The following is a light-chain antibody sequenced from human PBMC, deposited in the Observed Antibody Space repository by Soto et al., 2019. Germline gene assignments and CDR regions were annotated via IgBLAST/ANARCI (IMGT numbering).Light chain of an antibody. Sequence: IQMTHSPSSLSASVGDRVTITCRASQSISSWLAWYQQKPGKAPKILIYKESSLESGVPSRFSGSGSGTEFNLTISSLQPDDFATYYCQKYNSYPLTCGGGTKVDIK. CDR2: KES. CDR3: QKYNSYPLT. J-gene: IGKJ4*01. CDR1: QSISSW. V-gene: IGKV1-5*03.